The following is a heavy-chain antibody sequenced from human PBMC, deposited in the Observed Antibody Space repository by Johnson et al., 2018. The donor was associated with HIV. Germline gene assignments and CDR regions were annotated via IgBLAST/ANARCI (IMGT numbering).Heavy chain of an antibody. J-gene: IGHJ3*02. Sequence: QVQLVESGGGLVKPGGSLRLSCAASGFTFSNAWMSWVRQAPGKGLEWVSYISSSGSTIYYADSVKGRFTISRDNAKNSLYLQMNSLRAEDKAVYYCARACRDGYTCDAFDIWGQGTMVTVSS. D-gene: IGHD5-24*01. CDR3: ARACRDGYTCDAFDI. CDR1: GFTFSNAW. CDR2: ISSSGSTI. V-gene: IGHV3-11*01.